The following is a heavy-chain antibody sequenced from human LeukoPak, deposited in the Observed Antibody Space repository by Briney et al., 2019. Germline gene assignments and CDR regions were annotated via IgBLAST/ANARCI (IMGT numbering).Heavy chain of an antibody. CDR3: ARHGGSNWYVNWFDP. CDR1: GGAISSGSYH. D-gene: IGHD6-13*01. CDR2: IYHSGST. Sequence: SETLSLTCTVSGGAISSGSYHWGWIRQPPGKGLEWIGSIYHSGSTYYNPSLKSRVTISVDTSKNQFSLKLTSVTAADTAVYYCARHGGSNWYVNWFDPWGQGILVTVSS. J-gene: IGHJ5*02. V-gene: IGHV4-39*01.